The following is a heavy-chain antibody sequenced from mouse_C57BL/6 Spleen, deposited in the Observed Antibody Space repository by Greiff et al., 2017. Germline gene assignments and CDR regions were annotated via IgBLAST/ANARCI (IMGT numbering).Heavy chain of an antibody. CDR3: ARSAITTVVAGVDY. V-gene: IGHV1-69*01. CDR2: IDPSDSYT. J-gene: IGHJ4*01. CDR1: GYTFTSYW. D-gene: IGHD1-1*01. Sequence: VQLQQPGAELVMPGASVKLSCKASGYTFTSYWMHWVKQRPGQGLEWIGEIDPSDSYTNYNQKFKGKSTLTVDKSSSTAYMQLSSLTSEDSAVYYCARSAITTVVAGVDYWGQGTSVTVSS.